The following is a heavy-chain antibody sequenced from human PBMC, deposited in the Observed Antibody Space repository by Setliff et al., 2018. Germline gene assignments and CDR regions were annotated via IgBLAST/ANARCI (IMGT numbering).Heavy chain of an antibody. CDR2: TYYNGTA. V-gene: IGHV4-39*07. J-gene: IGHJ6*03. D-gene: IGHD2-15*01. CDR1: GGSISGSHYY. CDR3: VRVPKIWVKGNYYSYYMDV. Sequence: PSETLSLTCSVSGGSISGSHYYWVWMRQPPGKRLEWIGSTYYNGTAYYNPSLQSRVAISVDTSKNQFSLKLSSVTAADTAVYYCVRVPKIWVKGNYYSYYMDVWGKGTTVTVSS.